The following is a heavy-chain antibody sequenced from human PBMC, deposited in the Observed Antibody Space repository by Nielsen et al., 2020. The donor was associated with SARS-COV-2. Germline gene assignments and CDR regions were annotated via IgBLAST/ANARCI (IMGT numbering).Heavy chain of an antibody. CDR1: GFTFNIYA. CDR3: AKDDVVRGDAFDI. D-gene: IGHD3-10*01. CDR2: ISAGGGST. J-gene: IGHJ3*02. V-gene: IGHV3-23*01. Sequence: GESLKISCIASGFTFNIYAMAWVRRTPGRGLQWVSGISAGGGSTYYTDSVKGRFAVSRDNSRNTLYLQMHSLRVEDTALYYCAKDDVVRGDAFDIWGQGTMVTVSS.